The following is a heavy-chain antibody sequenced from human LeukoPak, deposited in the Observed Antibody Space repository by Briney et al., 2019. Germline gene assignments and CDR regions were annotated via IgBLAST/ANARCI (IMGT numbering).Heavy chain of an antibody. D-gene: IGHD5-12*01. J-gene: IGHJ5*02. Sequence: SETLSLTCTVSGGSISSSSYYWGWIRQPPGKGLEWIGSIYYSGRTYYNPSLKSRVTISIDTSKNQFSLKLSSVTVADTAVYYCARDPGPGYGENWFDPWGQGTLVTVSS. CDR3: ARDPGPGYGENWFDP. CDR1: GGSISSSSYY. V-gene: IGHV4-39*07. CDR2: IYYSGRT.